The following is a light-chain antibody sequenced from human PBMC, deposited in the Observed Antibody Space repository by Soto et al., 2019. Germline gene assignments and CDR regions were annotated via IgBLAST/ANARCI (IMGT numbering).Light chain of an antibody. CDR1: QSVSSNY. CDR2: RAS. J-gene: IGKJ5*01. CDR3: QQRSNSIT. Sequence: EIVLTQSPGTLSLSPGERATLSCRASQSVSSNYLAWYQQKPGQAPKVLIYRASIRATGIPDRFSGSGSGTDFTLTISSLEPEDFAVYYCQQRSNSITFGQGTRLEIK. V-gene: IGKV3D-20*02.